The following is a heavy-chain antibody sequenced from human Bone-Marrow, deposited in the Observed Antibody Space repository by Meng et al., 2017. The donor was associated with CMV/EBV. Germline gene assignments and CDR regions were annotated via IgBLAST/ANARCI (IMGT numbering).Heavy chain of an antibody. CDR1: GYSISSGYY. Sequence: SETLSLTCTVSGYSISSGYYWGWIRQPPGKGLEWIGSIYHSGSTYYNPSLKSRVTISVDTSKNQFSLKLSSVTAADTAVYYCARDRPYNWIYVDVWGQGTKFNVSS. D-gene: IGHD1-7*01. J-gene: IGHJ6*02. CDR3: ARDRPYNWIYVDV. CDR2: IYHSGST. V-gene: IGHV4-38-2*02.